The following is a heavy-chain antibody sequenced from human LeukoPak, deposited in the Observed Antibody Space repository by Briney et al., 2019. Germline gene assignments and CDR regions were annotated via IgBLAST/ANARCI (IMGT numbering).Heavy chain of an antibody. V-gene: IGHV3-23*01. CDR2: ISGSGGST. J-gene: IGHJ3*02. D-gene: IGHD3-22*01. CDR3: ARRNYYEGGAFDI. CDR1: GFTFSSYG. Sequence: GGTLRLSCAASGFTFSSYGMSWVRQAPGKGLEWVSAISGSGGSTYYADSVKGRFSISRDNSKNTVYLQMNSLRAEDTAVYYCARRNYYEGGAFDIWGQGTMVTVSS.